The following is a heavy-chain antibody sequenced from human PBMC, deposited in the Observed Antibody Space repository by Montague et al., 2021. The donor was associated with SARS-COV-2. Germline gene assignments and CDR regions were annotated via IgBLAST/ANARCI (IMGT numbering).Heavy chain of an antibody. J-gene: IGHJ4*02. V-gene: IGHV6-1*01. D-gene: IGHD1-14*01. CDR2: TYYRSKWYN. Sequence: CAISGDSVSSNIAAWNWIGQSPSRGFEWLGSTYYRSKWYNDYAVSVRSRITISPDTSKNQFSLQLNSVTPEDTAVYYCTQERGPGRTTWHYFDYWGQGTLVTVSS. CDR1: GDSVSSNIAA. CDR3: TQERGPGRTTWHYFDY.